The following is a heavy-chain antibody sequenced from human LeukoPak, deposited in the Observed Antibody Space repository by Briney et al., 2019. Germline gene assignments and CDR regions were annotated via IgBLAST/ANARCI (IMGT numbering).Heavy chain of an antibody. J-gene: IGHJ6*02. Sequence: SETLSLTCTVSGGSISSSTYYWGWIRQPPGKALEWIGSIYYSGTTYYDASLKRRVTISVDTSRNQFSLKLSSATAADTAVYYCARRGSGWFRDYYYGMDVWGQGATVTVSS. CDR3: ARRGSGWFRDYYYGMDV. CDR1: GGSISSSTYY. D-gene: IGHD6-19*01. CDR2: IYYSGTT. V-gene: IGHV4-39*01.